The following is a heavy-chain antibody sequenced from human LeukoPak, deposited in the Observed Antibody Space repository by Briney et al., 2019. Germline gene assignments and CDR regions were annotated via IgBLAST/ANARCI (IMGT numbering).Heavy chain of an antibody. Sequence: ASVKVSCKASGYTFPNYGISWVRQAPGQGLEWMGWISTYNGNTNYAQKLQGRVTMTTDTSTSTAYMELRSLRSDDTAVYYCARVLVPAAKVGAFDIWGQGTMVTVSS. CDR2: ISTYNGNT. CDR3: ARVLVPAAKVGAFDI. J-gene: IGHJ3*02. V-gene: IGHV1-18*01. CDR1: GYTFPNYG. D-gene: IGHD2-2*01.